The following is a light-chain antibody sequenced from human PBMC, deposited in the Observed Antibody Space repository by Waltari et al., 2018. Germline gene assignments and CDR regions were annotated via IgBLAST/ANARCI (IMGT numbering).Light chain of an antibody. CDR3: QKYDFLPAT. CDR2: HAS. CDR1: QGVGKY. J-gene: IGKJ1*01. Sequence: EIVLTTSPGTLSLSPGERATLSCRASQGVGKYLAWYQQRPGQAPRLLLYHASIRATGIPDRFSCSGFGTDFSLTISRLEPEDFAVYYCQKYDFLPATFGQGTTVEIK. V-gene: IGKV3-20*01.